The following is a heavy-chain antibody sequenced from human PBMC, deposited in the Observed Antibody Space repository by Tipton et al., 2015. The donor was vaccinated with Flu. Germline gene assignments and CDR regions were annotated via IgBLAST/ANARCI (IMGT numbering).Heavy chain of an antibody. CDR1: GGSITTSY. Sequence: TLSLTCTVSGGSITTSYRSWLRQPAGKGLEWIGRISTSGSTNYNASLESRLSMSRDTSKNHFSLRLSSATAADTAVYYCASKVANWGVWEPLDYWGQGTLVTVSS. CDR3: ASKVANWGVWEPLDY. V-gene: IGHV4-4*07. CDR2: ISTSGST. J-gene: IGHJ4*02. D-gene: IGHD7-27*01.